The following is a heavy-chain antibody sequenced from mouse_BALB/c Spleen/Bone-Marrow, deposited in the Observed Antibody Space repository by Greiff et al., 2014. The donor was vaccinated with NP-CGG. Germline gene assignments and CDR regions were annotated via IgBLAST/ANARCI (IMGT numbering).Heavy chain of an antibody. D-gene: IGHD1-1*01. J-gene: IGHJ2*01. Sequence: VQLQQPGAELVKPGASVKLSCTASGFNIKDTYMHWVKQRPEQGLEWIGRIDPANGNTKYDPKFQGKATMTADTSSNTAYLQLSSLTSEDTAVYYCARCYYGSSYFDYWGQGTTLTVSS. V-gene: IGHV14-3*02. CDR1: GFNIKDTY. CDR2: IDPANGNT. CDR3: ARCYYGSSYFDY.